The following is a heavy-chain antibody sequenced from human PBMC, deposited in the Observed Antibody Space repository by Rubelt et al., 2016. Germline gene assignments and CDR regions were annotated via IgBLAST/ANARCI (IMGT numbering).Heavy chain of an antibody. CDR1: GFIFSSHG. CDR3: VRSAGYYDL. Sequence: EVQLLESGGGLVQPGRSLRLSCAASGFIFSSHGMHWVRQAPGKGLDFVSAINRDGDSTYYADSVKGRFTISRDNSKNTLFLQMSSLREEDTAVYYCVRSAGYYDLWGQGILVTVSS. J-gene: IGHJ4*02. V-gene: IGHV3-64D*06. CDR2: INRDGDST. D-gene: IGHD3-16*01.